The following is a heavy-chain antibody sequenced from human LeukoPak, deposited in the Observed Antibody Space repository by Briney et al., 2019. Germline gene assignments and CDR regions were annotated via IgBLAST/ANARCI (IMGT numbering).Heavy chain of an antibody. CDR3: ARVKAYSSSWWDYYYGLDV. CDR1: GYTFTSYD. J-gene: IGHJ6*02. V-gene: IGHV1-8*02. Sequence: ASVKVSCKASGYTFTSYDINWVRQATGQGLEWMGWMNPNSGNTGYAQKFQGRVTMTRNTSISTAYMELSSLRSEDTAVYYCARVKAYSSSWWDYYYGLDVWGQGTTVTVSS. D-gene: IGHD6-13*01. CDR2: MNPNSGNT.